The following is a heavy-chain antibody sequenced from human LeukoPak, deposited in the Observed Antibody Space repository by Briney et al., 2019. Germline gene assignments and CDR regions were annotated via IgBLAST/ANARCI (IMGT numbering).Heavy chain of an antibody. Sequence: ASVKVSCKASGYTFTSYAMNWVRQAPGQGLEWMGWINTNTGNPTYAQGFTGRFVFSLDTSVSTAYLQISSLKAEDTAVYYCARDGRYLLTGYYRDFDYWGQGTLVTVSS. V-gene: IGHV7-4-1*02. CDR3: ARDGRYLLTGYYRDFDY. J-gene: IGHJ4*02. D-gene: IGHD3-9*01. CDR2: INTNTGNP. CDR1: GYTFTSYA.